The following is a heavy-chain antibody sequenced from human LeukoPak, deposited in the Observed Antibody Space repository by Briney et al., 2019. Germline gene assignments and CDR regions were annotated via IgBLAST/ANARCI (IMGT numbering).Heavy chain of an antibody. CDR3: ARDKGYCTNGVCYSLLGYFQH. Sequence: ASVKVSCKASGYTFTSYYMHWVRQAPGQGLEWMGIINPSGGSTSYAQEFQGRVTMTRDTSTSTVYMELSSLRSEDTAVYYCARDKGYCTNGVCYSLLGYFQHWGQGTLVTVSS. CDR1: GYTFTSYY. D-gene: IGHD2-8*01. CDR2: INPSGGST. J-gene: IGHJ1*01. V-gene: IGHV1-46*01.